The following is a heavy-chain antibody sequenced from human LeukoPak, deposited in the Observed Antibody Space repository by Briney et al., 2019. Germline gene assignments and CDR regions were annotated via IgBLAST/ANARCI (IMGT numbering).Heavy chain of an antibody. D-gene: IGHD2/OR15-2a*01. CDR1: GYTFTGYF. CDR3: ARVSEYYYFAY. V-gene: IGHV1-2*02. Sequence: ASVKVSCKASGYTFTGYFMHWVRQAPGQGPEWMGWINPNSGGTNYAQKFQGRVIMTRDTSISTAYMELSRLRSDDTAVYYCARVSEYYYFAYWGQGTLVTVSS. J-gene: IGHJ4*02. CDR2: INPNSGGT.